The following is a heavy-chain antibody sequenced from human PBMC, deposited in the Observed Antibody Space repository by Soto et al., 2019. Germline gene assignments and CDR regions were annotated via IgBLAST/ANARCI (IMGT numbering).Heavy chain of an antibody. CDR2: MNPNSGNT. Sequence: GASVKVSCKASGYTFTSYDINWVRQATGQGLEWMGWMNPNSGNTGYAQKFQGRVTMTRNTSISTAYMELSSLRSEDTAVYYCAREHRRYCSSTSCYDYYYYYMDVWGKGTTVTVSS. D-gene: IGHD2-2*01. V-gene: IGHV1-8*01. CDR1: GYTFTSYD. CDR3: AREHRRYCSSTSCYDYYYYYMDV. J-gene: IGHJ6*03.